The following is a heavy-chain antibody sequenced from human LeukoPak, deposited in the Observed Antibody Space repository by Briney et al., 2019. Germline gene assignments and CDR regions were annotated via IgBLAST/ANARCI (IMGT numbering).Heavy chain of an antibody. Sequence: SETLSLTCTVSGGSINSHYCNWIRQSPGEGLGWIGYVYKSGAINYNPSLKNRVTITVDTSKNQSSLKLNSVTAADTAIYYCATKVRGSFDICSQGTIATVPS. V-gene: IGHV4-59*11. J-gene: IGHJ3*02. CDR2: VYKSGAI. D-gene: IGHD2-15*01. CDR1: GGSINSHY. CDR3: ATKVRGSFDI.